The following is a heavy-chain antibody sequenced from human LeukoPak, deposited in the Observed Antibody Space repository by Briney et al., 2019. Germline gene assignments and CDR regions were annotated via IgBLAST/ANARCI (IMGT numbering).Heavy chain of an antibody. CDR1: GGSISSYY. V-gene: IGHV4-59*08. J-gene: IGHJ4*02. CDR3: AKLPYGDQTY. CDR2: IYYSGST. D-gene: IGHD4-17*01. Sequence: SETMSLTCTVSGGSISSYYWSWIRQPPGKGLEWIGYIYYSGSTNYNPSLKSRVTISVDTSKNQLSLKLSSVTAADTAVYYCAKLPYGDQTYWGQGTLVTVSS.